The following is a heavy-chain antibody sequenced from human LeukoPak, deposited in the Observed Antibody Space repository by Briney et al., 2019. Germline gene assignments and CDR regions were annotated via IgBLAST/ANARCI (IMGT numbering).Heavy chain of an antibody. CDR2: ISGSGGST. CDR3: AKDPLRYFDWSQNDY. V-gene: IGHV3-23*01. CDR1: GFTFSSYA. J-gene: IGHJ4*02. D-gene: IGHD3-9*01. Sequence: GGSLRLSCAASGFTFSSYAMSWVRQAPGKGLEWVSAISGSGGSTYYADSVKGRFTISRDNSKNTPYLQMNSLRAEDTAVYYCAKDPLRYFDWSQNDYWGQGTLVTVSS.